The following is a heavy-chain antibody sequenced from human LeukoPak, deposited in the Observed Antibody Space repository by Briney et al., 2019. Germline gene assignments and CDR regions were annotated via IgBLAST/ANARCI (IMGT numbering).Heavy chain of an antibody. V-gene: IGHV6-1*01. CDR2: TYYRSKWYN. CDR3: ARDRGTGTIFFDY. D-gene: IGHD3-10*01. J-gene: IGHJ4*02. Sequence: SQTLSLTCAISGDXVSTYSAAWNWIRQSPSRGLEWLGRTYYRSKWYNDYPVSVRGRITINPDTSKNQFSLQLNSVTPEDTAVYYCARDRGTGTIFFDYWGQGTLVTVSS. CDR1: GDXVSTYSAA.